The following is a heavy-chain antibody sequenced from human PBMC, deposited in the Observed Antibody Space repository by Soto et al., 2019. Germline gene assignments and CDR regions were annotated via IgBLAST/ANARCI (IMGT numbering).Heavy chain of an antibody. V-gene: IGHV1-18*01. CDR3: ARDVGVLWFGELSGPYYFDY. Sequence: QVQLVQSGAEVKKPGASVKVSCKASGYTFTSYGISWVRQAPGQGLEWMGWISAYNGNTNYAQKLQGRVTMTTDTSTSTAYMELRSLRSDDTAVYYCARDVGVLWFGELSGPYYFDYWGQGTLVTVSS. CDR1: GYTFTSYG. CDR2: ISAYNGNT. D-gene: IGHD3-10*01. J-gene: IGHJ4*02.